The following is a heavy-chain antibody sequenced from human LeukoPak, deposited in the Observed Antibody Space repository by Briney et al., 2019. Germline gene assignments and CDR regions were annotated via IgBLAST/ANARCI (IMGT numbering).Heavy chain of an antibody. CDR3: ARNLRKYGSNSEYFDY. J-gene: IGHJ4*02. D-gene: IGHD4-23*01. CDR1: GFTFSSHG. Sequence: PGRSLRLSCAASGFTFSSHGMHWVRQAPGKGLEWVAVIWYDASNKYYADSVKGRFTVSRDNSKNTLYLQMNSLRAEDTAMYYCARNLRKYGSNSEYFDYWGQGTVATVSS. CDR2: IWYDASNK. V-gene: IGHV3-33*01.